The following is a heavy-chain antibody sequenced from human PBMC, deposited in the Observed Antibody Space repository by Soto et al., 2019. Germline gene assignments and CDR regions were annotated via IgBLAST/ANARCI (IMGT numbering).Heavy chain of an antibody. CDR1: GFTFSSYG. D-gene: IGHD3-22*01. Sequence: QVQLVESGGGVVQPGRSLRLSCAASGFTFSSYGVHWVRQAPGKGLEWVASVSYDGSNKHYGDSVKGRFTISRDNSRNTLDLQMNSLRAEDTAVYYCAKDTYYYDSSGYYTYDHWGQGTQVTVSS. J-gene: IGHJ4*02. V-gene: IGHV3-30*18. CDR2: VSYDGSNK. CDR3: AKDTYYYDSSGYYTYDH.